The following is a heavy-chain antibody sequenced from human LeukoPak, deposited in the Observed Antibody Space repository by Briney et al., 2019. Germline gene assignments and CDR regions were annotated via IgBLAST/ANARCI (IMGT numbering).Heavy chain of an antibody. J-gene: IGHJ4*02. Sequence: ASVKVSCKASGYTFSSYAMHRVRQAPGQGPEYMGWINTNTGNPTYAQGFTGRFVFSLDTSVSTAYLQISSLKAEDTAVYYCVSFDIGDYWGQGTLVTVSS. CDR1: GYTFSSYA. CDR3: VSFDIGDY. D-gene: IGHD2-15*01. CDR2: INTNTGNP. V-gene: IGHV7-4-1*02.